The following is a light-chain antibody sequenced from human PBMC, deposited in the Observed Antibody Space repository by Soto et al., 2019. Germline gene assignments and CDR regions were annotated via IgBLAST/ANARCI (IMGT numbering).Light chain of an antibody. CDR3: QQYYNNPRT. J-gene: IGKJ1*01. V-gene: IGKV4-1*01. CDR2: WAS. CDR1: QSVLHSSNNENY. Sequence: DILMTHSPDSLAVFLGERATINCKSSQSVLHSSNNENYLAWYQQKSGQPPKLLIYWASTRESGVPDRFSGSGSGTDFTLTISSLQAEDVAVYYCQQYYNNPRTFGLGTKVDIK.